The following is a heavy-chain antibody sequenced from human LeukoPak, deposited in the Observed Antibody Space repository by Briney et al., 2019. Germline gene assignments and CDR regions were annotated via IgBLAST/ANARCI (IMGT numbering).Heavy chain of an antibody. D-gene: IGHD5-18*01. J-gene: IGHJ5*02. CDR3: AKGAGGFSYYNWFDP. CDR1: GGSISSSSYY. CDR2: IYYSGST. V-gene: IGHV4-39*07. Sequence: SETLSLTCTVSGGSISSSSYYWGWIRQPPGKGLEWIGSIYYSGSTYYNPSLKSRVTISVDTSKNQFSLKLASVTAADTAVYYCAKGAGGFSYYNWFDPWGQGTLVTVSS.